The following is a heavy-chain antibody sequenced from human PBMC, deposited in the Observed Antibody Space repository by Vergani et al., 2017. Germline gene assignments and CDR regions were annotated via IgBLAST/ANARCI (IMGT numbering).Heavy chain of an antibody. V-gene: IGHV4-34*01. Sequence: QVQLQQWSAGLLKPSETLSLTCAVYGGSFSGYYWSWIRQPPGKGLEWIGEINHSGSTNYNPSLKSRVTISVDTSKNQFSLKLSSVTAADTAVYYCARLLGFGELLYYYGMDVWGQGTTVTVSS. CDR3: ARLLGFGELLYYYGMDV. J-gene: IGHJ6*02. D-gene: IGHD3-10*01. CDR2: INHSGST. CDR1: GGSFSGYY.